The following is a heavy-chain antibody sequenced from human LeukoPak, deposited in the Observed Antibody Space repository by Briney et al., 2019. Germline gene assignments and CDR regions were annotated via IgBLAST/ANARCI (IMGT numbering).Heavy chain of an antibody. Sequence: ASVKVSCKASGYTFTSYDINWVRQATGQGLEWMGWMNPNSGNTGYAQKFQGRVTMTRNTSISTAYMELSSLRSEYTAVYYCARTYYYDSSGYYLDAFDIWGQGKMVTVSS. J-gene: IGHJ3*02. CDR1: GYTFTSYD. V-gene: IGHV1-8*01. CDR3: ARTYYYDSSGYYLDAFDI. D-gene: IGHD3-22*01. CDR2: MNPNSGNT.